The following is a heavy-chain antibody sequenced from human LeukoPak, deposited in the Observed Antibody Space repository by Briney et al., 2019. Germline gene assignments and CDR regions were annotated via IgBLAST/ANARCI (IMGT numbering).Heavy chain of an antibody. V-gene: IGHV4-61*02. Sequence: SETLSLTCTVSGGSISSGSYYWSWIRQPAGKGLEWIGRIYTSGSTNYNPSLKSRVTISVDTSKNQFSLKLSPVTAADTAVYYCARHFLTFDPWGQGTLVTVSS. CDR3: ARHFLTFDP. CDR2: IYTSGST. J-gene: IGHJ5*02. CDR1: GGSISSGSYY. D-gene: IGHD3-3*02.